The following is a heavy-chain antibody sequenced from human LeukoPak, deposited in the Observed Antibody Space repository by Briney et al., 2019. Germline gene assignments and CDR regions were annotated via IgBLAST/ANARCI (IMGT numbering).Heavy chain of an antibody. Sequence: SETLSLTCTVSGGSISSSSYYWGWIRQPPGKGLEWIGSIYYSGSTYYNPSLKSRVTISVDTSKNQFSLNLTSVTAADTAVYYCARHFSGAAAPLPFDYWGQGTLVTVSS. V-gene: IGHV4-39*01. CDR1: GGSISSSSYY. CDR2: IYYSGST. CDR3: ARHFSGAAAPLPFDY. J-gene: IGHJ4*02. D-gene: IGHD6-13*01.